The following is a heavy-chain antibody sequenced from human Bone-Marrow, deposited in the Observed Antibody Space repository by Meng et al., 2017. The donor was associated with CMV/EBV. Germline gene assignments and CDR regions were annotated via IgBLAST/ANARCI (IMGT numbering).Heavy chain of an antibody. CDR2: IYYSWST. J-gene: IGHJ5*02. Sequence: SETLSLTCTVSGGSISSSSYYWGRIRQPPGKGLEWIGSIYYSWSTYYNTSLKSRVTISVDTSKIHFSLKLSSVTAADTAVYYCASSVAMVSWFDPWGQGTLVTVSS. V-gene: IGHV4-39*07. CDR1: GGSISSSSYY. D-gene: IGHD5-12*01. CDR3: ASSVAMVSWFDP.